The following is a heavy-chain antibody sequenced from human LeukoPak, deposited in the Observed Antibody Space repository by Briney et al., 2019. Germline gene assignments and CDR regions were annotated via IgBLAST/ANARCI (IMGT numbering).Heavy chain of an antibody. CDR1: GYSFTSCW. Sequence: GESLKISCKGSGYSFTSCWVGWVRQMPGKGLEWMEIIYPGDSDTRYSPSFQGQVTISADKSISTAYLQWSSLKASDTAMYYCARQRSVGYDFWSGYYNDYYYYGMDVWGQGTTVTVSS. CDR3: ARQRSVGYDFWSGYYNDYYYYGMDV. D-gene: IGHD3-3*01. V-gene: IGHV5-51*01. J-gene: IGHJ6*02. CDR2: IYPGDSDT.